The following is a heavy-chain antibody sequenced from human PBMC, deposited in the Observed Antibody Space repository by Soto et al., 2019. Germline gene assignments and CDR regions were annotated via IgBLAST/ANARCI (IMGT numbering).Heavy chain of an antibody. D-gene: IGHD3-22*01. CDR1: GFTFSDHY. CDR2: TRNKANSYTT. Sequence: PGGSLRLSCAASGFTFSDHYMDWVRQAPGKGLEWVGRTRNKANSYTTEYAASVKGRFTISRDDSKNSLYLQMNSLKTEDTAVYYCARVGLDYYDSSGPTYYFDYWGQGTLVTVSS. J-gene: IGHJ4*02. V-gene: IGHV3-72*01. CDR3: ARVGLDYYDSSGPTYYFDY.